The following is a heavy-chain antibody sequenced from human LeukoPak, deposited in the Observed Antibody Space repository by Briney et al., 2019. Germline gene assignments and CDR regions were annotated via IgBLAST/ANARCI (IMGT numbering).Heavy chain of an antibody. D-gene: IGHD6-19*01. V-gene: IGHV3-30*04. CDR1: GFTFSSYA. Sequence: GRSLRLSCAASGFTFSSYAMHWVRQAPGKGLEWVAVISYDGSNKYYADSVKGRFTISRDNSKNTLYLQMNSPRAEDTAVYYCARDKTGSGWPLIFDYWGQGTLVTVSS. J-gene: IGHJ4*02. CDR3: ARDKTGSGWPLIFDY. CDR2: ISYDGSNK.